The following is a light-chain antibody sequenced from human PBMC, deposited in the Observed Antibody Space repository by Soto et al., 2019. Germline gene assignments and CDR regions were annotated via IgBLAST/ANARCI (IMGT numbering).Light chain of an antibody. V-gene: IGLV2-23*01. CDR1: SGFVGSFSL. CDR3: CLYIGATTYV. CDR2: EGH. J-gene: IGLJ1*01. Sequence: QSVLAQPASVSGSPGQSITISCTGTSGFVGSFSLVSWYQQHPGKAPTVMISEGHTRPSGVPDRFSGSTSVNSASLTISGLQDDDEADYYCCLYIGATTYVFGTGTKVTVL.